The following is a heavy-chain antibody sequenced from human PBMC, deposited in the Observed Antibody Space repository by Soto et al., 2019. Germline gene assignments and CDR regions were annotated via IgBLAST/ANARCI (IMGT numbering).Heavy chain of an antibody. CDR3: ARDNYCSGGSCYSVWFDP. J-gene: IGHJ5*02. D-gene: IGHD2-15*01. V-gene: IGHV1-69*01. Sequence: QVQLVQSGAEVKKPESSVKVSCKASGGTFSSYDISWVRQAPGQGLEWMGGIIPIFGTANYAQKFQGRVTITADESTSTAYMELSSLRSEDTAVYYCARDNYCSGGSCYSVWFDPWGQGTLVTVSS. CDR1: GGTFSSYD. CDR2: IIPIFGTA.